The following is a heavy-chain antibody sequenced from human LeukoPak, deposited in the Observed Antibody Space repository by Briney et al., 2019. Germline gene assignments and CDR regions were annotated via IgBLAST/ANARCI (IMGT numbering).Heavy chain of an antibody. Sequence: GESLKISCKGFGYSFTSYWIGWVRQMPGKGLEWMGIIYPGDSETRYGPSFQGQVTISADKSISTAYLQWSSLKASDTAMYYCASTAARPDYYYYYGMDVWGQGTTVTVSS. V-gene: IGHV5-51*01. CDR2: IYPGDSET. CDR3: ASTAARPDYYYYYGMDV. CDR1: GYSFTSYW. D-gene: IGHD6-6*01. J-gene: IGHJ6*02.